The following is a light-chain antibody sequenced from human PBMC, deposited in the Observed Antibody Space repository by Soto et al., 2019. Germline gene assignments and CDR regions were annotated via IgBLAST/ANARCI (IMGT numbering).Light chain of an antibody. Sequence: QSALTQPASVSGSPGQSITISCTGISSDVGGYNYVSWYQQHPDKAPKLMIYEVSNRPSGVSGRFSGSKSGNTASLTISGLQAEDEADYYCSSFTGSSTLAYGFGTGTKVTVL. CDR2: EVS. CDR3: SSFTGSSTLAYG. V-gene: IGLV2-14*01. J-gene: IGLJ1*01. CDR1: SSDVGGYNY.